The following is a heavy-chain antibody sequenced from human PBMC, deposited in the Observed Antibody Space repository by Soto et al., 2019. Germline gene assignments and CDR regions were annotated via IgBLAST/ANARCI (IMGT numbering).Heavy chain of an antibody. J-gene: IGHJ6*03. CDR2: MNPNSGNT. V-gene: IGHV1-8*01. CDR3: ARVGSGEWRFYYYYYYMDV. Sequence: ASVKVSCKASGYAFTSYDINWVRQATGQGLEWMGWMNPNSGNTGYAQKFQGRVTMTRNTSISTAYMELSSLRSEDTAVYYCARVGSGEWRFYYYYYYMDVWGKGTTVTVSS. CDR1: GYAFTSYD. D-gene: IGHD3-16*01.